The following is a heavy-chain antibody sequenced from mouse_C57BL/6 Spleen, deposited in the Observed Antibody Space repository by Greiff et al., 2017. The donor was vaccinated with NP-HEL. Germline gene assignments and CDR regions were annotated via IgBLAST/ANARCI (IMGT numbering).Heavy chain of an antibody. D-gene: IGHD1-1*01. CDR2: IHPNSGST. J-gene: IGHJ1*03. V-gene: IGHV1-64*01. Sequence: QVQLQQPGAELVKPGASVKLSCKASGYTFTSYWMHWVKQRPGQGLEWIGMIHPNSGSTNYNEKFKSKATLTVDKSSSTAYMQLSSLTSEDSAVYYCARQFDYYGSSYGYFDVWGTGTTVTVSS. CDR3: ARQFDYYGSSYGYFDV. CDR1: GYTFTSYW.